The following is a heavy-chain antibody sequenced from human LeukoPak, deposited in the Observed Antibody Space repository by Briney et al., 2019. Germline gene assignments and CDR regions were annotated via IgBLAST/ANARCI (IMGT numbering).Heavy chain of an antibody. CDR1: GFTFSSYS. J-gene: IGHJ3*02. D-gene: IGHD3-10*01. Sequence: GSLRLSCAASGFTFSSYSMNWVRQAPGKGLEWVSYISSSSSTIYYADSVKGRFTISRDNAKNSLYLQMNSLRAEDTAVYYCARALGYRGVSSAFDIWGQGTMVTVSS. CDR3: ARALGYRGVSSAFDI. CDR2: ISSSSSTI. V-gene: IGHV3-48*01.